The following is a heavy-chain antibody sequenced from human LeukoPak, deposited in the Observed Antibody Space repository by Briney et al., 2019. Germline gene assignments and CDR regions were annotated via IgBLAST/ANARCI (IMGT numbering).Heavy chain of an antibody. D-gene: IGHD6-19*01. Sequence: GGSLRLSCAASGFSFSTYSMIWVRQTPGKGLEWVSSVSGTSEYIYYADSVRGRFTISRDNAKNTVYLQMNSLRAEDTAVYYCARWYSSGWYSDYWGQGTLVTVSS. CDR3: ARWYSSGWYSDY. V-gene: IGHV3-21*06. J-gene: IGHJ4*02. CDR1: GFSFSTYS. CDR2: VSGTSEYI.